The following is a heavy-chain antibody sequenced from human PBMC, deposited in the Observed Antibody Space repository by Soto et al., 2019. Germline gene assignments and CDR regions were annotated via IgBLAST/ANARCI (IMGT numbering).Heavy chain of an antibody. CDR3: AKDLEGSGYDSGNDY. D-gene: IGHD5-12*01. V-gene: IGHV3-23*01. CDR2: ISGSGGST. CDR1: GFTFSNYA. J-gene: IGHJ4*01. Sequence: EVKLLESGGGLVQPGGSLRLACAASGFTFSNYAMSWVRQAPGKGLEWVSSISGSGGSTYYADSVKGRFTISRDNSENTLYLQMNSLKAEETAVYYGAKDLEGSGYDSGNDYWGQGTLGTVSS.